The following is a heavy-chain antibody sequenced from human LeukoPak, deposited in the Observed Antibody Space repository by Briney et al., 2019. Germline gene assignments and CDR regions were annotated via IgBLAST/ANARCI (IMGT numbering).Heavy chain of an antibody. D-gene: IGHD1-26*01. CDR3: SRDLGISGSH. V-gene: IGHV3-48*02. CDR2: ISSKSDTI. CDR1: GFTFSSYS. J-gene: IGHJ4*02. Sequence: PGGSLRLSCAASGFTFSSYSINWVRQAPGKGLEWVSYISSKSDTIYYADSVKGRFNISRDNAKNSVYLQMNSLRDEDTAVYYCSRDLGISGSHWGQGTLVTVSS.